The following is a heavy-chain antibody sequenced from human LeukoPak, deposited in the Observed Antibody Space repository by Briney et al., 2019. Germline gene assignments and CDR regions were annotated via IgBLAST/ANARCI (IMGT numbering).Heavy chain of an antibody. CDR1: GYSISSGYY. Sequence: SETLSLTCTVSGYSISSGYYWGWIRQPPGKGLEWIGSIYHSGSTYYNPSLKSRVTISVDTSKNQFSLKLSSVTAADTAVYYCARRVGVALDYWGQATLVTVSS. J-gene: IGHJ4*02. V-gene: IGHV4-38-2*02. CDR2: IYHSGST. D-gene: IGHD2-21*01. CDR3: ARRVGVALDY.